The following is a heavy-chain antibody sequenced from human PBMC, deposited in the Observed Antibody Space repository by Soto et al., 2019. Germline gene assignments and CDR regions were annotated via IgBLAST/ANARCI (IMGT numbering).Heavy chain of an antibody. CDR3: ARGGNFHAFDI. D-gene: IGHD1-7*01. CDR2: IYYSGST. Sequence: QVQLQESGAGLVKPSQTLSLTCTVSGGSISSGGYYWSWIRQHPGKGLEWIGYIYYSGSTYYNPSLKSRVTISVDTSKNQFSLNLSSVTAADTAVYYCARGGNFHAFDIWGQGTMVTVSS. V-gene: IGHV4-31*03. CDR1: GGSISSGGYY. J-gene: IGHJ3*02.